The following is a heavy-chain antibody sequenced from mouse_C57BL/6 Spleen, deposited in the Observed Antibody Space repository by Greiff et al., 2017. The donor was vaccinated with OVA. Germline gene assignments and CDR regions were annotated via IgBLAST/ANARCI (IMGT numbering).Heavy chain of an antibody. CDR1: GYTFTSYW. V-gene: IGHV1-69*01. D-gene: IGHD1-1*01. Sequence: QVQLQQPGAELVMPGASVKLSCKASGYTFTSYWWPGLKQSPGQGLEWIGEIDPSVSYTNYNQKFKGKSTLTVDKSSSTAYMQLSSLTSEDSAVYYCARGPITTVVPYFDYWGQGTTLTVSS. CDR2: IDPSVSYT. J-gene: IGHJ2*01. CDR3: ARGPITTVVPYFDY.